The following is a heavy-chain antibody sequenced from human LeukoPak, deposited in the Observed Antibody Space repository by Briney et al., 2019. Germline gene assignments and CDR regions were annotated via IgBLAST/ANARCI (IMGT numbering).Heavy chain of an antibody. J-gene: IGHJ4*02. CDR2: ISSSSSYI. CDR1: GFTFSSYS. V-gene: IGHV3-21*01. CDR3: ARDPLNTIFGVAGFDY. D-gene: IGHD3-3*01. Sequence: GGSLRLSCAASGFTFSSYSMNWVRQAPGKGLEWVSSISSSSSYIYYADSVKGRFTISRDNAKNSLYLQMNSLRAEDTAVYYCARDPLNTIFGVAGFDYWGQGTLVTVSS.